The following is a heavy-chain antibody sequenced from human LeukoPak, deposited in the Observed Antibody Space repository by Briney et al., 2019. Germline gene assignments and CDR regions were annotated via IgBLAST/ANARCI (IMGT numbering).Heavy chain of an antibody. J-gene: IGHJ4*02. V-gene: IGHV1-2*02. CDR3: AILSSGYNFDY. Sequence: GASVKVSCKASGYTFTGYYMHWVRQAPGQGLEWLGWINPNSGGTNYAQKFQGRVTMTRDTSISTAYMELSSLRSDDTAVYYCAILSSGYNFDYWGQGTLVTVSS. CDR2: INPNSGGT. D-gene: IGHD3-22*01. CDR1: GYTFTGYY.